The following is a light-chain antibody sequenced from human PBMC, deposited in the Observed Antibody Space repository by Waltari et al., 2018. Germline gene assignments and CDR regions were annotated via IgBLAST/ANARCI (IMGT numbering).Light chain of an antibody. CDR1: QSVSSY. V-gene: IGKV3-11*01. Sequence: ELVLTQSPATLSLSPGERATLSCRASQSVSSYLGWYQQKPGQAPRLLIYEASNRATGIPARFSGSVSGTDFTLTISNLEPEDFAVYYCQQRSKWPLTFGGGTKVEIK. J-gene: IGKJ4*01. CDR2: EAS. CDR3: QQRSKWPLT.